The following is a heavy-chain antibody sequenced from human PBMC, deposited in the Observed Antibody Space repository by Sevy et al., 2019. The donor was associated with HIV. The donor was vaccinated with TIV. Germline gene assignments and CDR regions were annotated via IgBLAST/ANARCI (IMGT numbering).Heavy chain of an antibody. D-gene: IGHD6-6*01. Sequence: GGSLRLSCTASGFTFSTYAMSWVRQAPGKGLEWVSGISGSASTTYYGGAAYYADSVKGRFTITGDNAKNTRYLEMNSLRDEDSAVFHCARGLLARPRGDYWYFDLWGRGTLVTVSS. V-gene: IGHV3-23*01. CDR3: ARGLLARPRGDYWYFDL. J-gene: IGHJ2*01. CDR1: GFTFSTYA. CDR2: ISGSASTTYYGGAA.